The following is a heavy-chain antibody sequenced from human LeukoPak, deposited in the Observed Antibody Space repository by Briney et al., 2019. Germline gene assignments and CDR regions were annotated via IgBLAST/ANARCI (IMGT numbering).Heavy chain of an antibody. CDR3: ARDGRYCSGGSCYFPRYYFDY. D-gene: IGHD2-15*01. CDR2: ISSSSSYI. Sequence: GGSLRLSCAASGFTFSSYSMNWVRQAPGKGLEWVSSISSSSSYIYYADSVKGRFTISRDNAKNSLYLQMNSLRAEDTAVYYCARDGRYCSGGSCYFPRYYFDYWGQGTLVTVSS. J-gene: IGHJ4*02. CDR1: GFTFSSYS. V-gene: IGHV3-21*01.